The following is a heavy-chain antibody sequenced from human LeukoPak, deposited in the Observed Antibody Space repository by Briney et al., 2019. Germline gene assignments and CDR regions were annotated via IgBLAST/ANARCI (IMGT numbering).Heavy chain of an antibody. CDR1: GGSISSFY. V-gene: IGHV4-59*01. CDR3: AKGGKGFPLGLRFDS. CDR2: IYYRGNT. D-gene: IGHD2-21*01. Sequence: SETLSLTCTVSGGSISSFYWSWIRQPPGKGLEWVGYIYYRGNTQYNPSLKSRATISVDTYKNQFSLRLTSLTDADSAVYYCAKGGKGFPLGLRFDSWGQGTLVSVSS. J-gene: IGHJ4*02.